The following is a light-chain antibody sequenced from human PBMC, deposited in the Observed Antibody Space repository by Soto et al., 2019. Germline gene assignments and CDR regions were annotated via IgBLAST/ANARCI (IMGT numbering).Light chain of an antibody. V-gene: IGKV3D-15*01. J-gene: IGKJ4*01. Sequence: EIVMTQSPATLSVSHGERATLSCRASQSVSSNLAWYQRKPGQAPRLLIYGASTRATGIPARFSGSGSGTEFTLTISSLQSEDFAVYYCQQYNNWPLTFGGGTKVDI. CDR3: QQYNNWPLT. CDR1: QSVSSN. CDR2: GAS.